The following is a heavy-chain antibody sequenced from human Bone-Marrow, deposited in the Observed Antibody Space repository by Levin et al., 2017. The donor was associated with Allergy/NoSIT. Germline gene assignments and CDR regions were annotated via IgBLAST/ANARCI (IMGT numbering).Heavy chain of an antibody. J-gene: IGHJ4*02. V-gene: IGHV3-33*01. CDR1: GYTFRNYG. CDR3: ARDEGAIAVDLGE. D-gene: IGHD3-10*01. CDR2: IWYDGSKK. Sequence: SCVGSGYTFRNYGMHWVRQAPGKGLEWVAAIWYDGSKKYYADSVKGRCTISRDDSKNTLYLQMNSLRAEDTALYYCARDEGAIAVDLGEWGQGTLVTVSS.